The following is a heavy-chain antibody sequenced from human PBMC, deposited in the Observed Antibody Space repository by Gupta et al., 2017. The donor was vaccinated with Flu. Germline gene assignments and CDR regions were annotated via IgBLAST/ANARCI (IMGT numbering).Heavy chain of an antibody. Sequence: EVQLVESGGALVQPGRSLRHSCTGSGFIFADYAVSWFRQAPGKGREWVGFNRSKADGRTTEYAASVEGMCTISRDDAKSVADLQKSSLKTEDTARYYCSRADNWNSPIENWFDPWGQGTLVTVSS. CDR3: SRADNWNSPIENWFDP. V-gene: IGHV3-49*03. CDR2: NRSKADGRTT. J-gene: IGHJ5*02. CDR1: GFIFADYA. D-gene: IGHD1-7*01.